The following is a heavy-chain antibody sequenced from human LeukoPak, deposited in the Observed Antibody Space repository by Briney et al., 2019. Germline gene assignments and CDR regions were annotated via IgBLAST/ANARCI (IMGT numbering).Heavy chain of an antibody. CDR1: GFTFSSYW. CDR3: ARCRRGYCSSPSCRKGYYYYMDV. V-gene: IGHV3-7*01. J-gene: IGHJ6*03. CDR2: IKQDGSEK. D-gene: IGHD2-2*01. Sequence: GGSLRLSCAASGFTFSSYWMSWVRQAPGKGLEWVANIKQDGSEKYYVDSVKGRFTISRDNAKNSLYLQMNSLRAEDTAVYYCARCRRGYCSSPSCRKGYYYYMDVWGKGTTVTVSS.